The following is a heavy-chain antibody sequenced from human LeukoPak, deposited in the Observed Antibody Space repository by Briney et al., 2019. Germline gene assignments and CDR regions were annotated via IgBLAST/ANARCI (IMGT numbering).Heavy chain of an antibody. J-gene: IGHJ4*02. CDR2: IYTGGST. D-gene: IGHD6-19*01. V-gene: IGHV3-53*01. CDR1: GFTVSNNF. CDR3: ARDLKTSGWYGDFDY. Sequence: GGSLRLSCAASGFTVSNNFMSWVRQTPGKGLEWVSVIYTGGSTYYADSVKGRFTISRDNSKNTLYLQMKSLRAEDTAVYYCARDLKTSGWYGDFDYWGQGTLVTVSS.